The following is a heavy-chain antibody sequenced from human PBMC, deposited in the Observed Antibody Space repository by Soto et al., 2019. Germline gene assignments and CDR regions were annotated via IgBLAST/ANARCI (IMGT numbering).Heavy chain of an antibody. V-gene: IGHV3-23*01. CDR1: GFTFSSYA. CDR3: AKDLPDIWFGELWGWFDP. D-gene: IGHD3-10*01. J-gene: IGHJ5*02. Sequence: GGSLRLSCAASGFTFSSYAMSWVRQAPGKGLEWVSAISGSGRSTYYADSVKGRFTISRDNSKNTLYLQMNSLRAEDTAVYYCAKDLPDIWFGELWGWFDPWGQGTLVTVSS. CDR2: ISGSGRST.